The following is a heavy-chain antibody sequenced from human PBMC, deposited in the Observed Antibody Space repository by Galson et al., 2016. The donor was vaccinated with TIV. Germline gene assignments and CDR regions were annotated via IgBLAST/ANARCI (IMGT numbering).Heavy chain of an antibody. Sequence: SVKVSCKASGGTFSSFAINWVRQAPGQGLQWVGGIIPIFRTPKYARRFQGRVTVTADESTSTAYMELSSLRSDDTAVYYCTIPSGGLTDWHLKFDYWGQGTLVTVSS. D-gene: IGHD3-9*01. CDR3: TIPSGGLTDWHLKFDY. J-gene: IGHJ4*02. CDR1: GGTFSSFA. V-gene: IGHV1-69*13. CDR2: IIPIFRTP.